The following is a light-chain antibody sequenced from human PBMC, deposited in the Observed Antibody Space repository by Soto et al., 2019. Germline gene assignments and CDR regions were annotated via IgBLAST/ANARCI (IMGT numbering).Light chain of an antibody. J-gene: IGKJ1*01. Sequence: DIQMTQSPSSLSLSVGDGVTITCRASQTISNYLNWYQQKPGRAPRLLIHAASTLQSGVPSRFRGSGSGTDFTLTISSLEPEDFATYCCQQSYTTPWTFGLGTKV. CDR2: AAS. CDR1: QTISNY. CDR3: QQSYTTPWT. V-gene: IGKV1-39*01.